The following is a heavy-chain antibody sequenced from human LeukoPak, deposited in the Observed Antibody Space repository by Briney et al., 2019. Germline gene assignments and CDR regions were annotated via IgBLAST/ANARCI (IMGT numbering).Heavy chain of an antibody. V-gene: IGHV5-51*01. CDR2: IYPGDSDT. CDR1: GYSFTSYW. D-gene: IGHD3-10*01. CDR3: ARHETYYYGSGRYYYYMDV. Sequence: GESLKISCKGSGYSFTSYWIGWVRQMPGKGLEWMGIIYPGDSDTRYCPSFQGQVTISADKSISTAYLQWSSLKASDTAMYYCARHETYYYGSGRYYYYMDVWGKGTTVTVSS. J-gene: IGHJ6*03.